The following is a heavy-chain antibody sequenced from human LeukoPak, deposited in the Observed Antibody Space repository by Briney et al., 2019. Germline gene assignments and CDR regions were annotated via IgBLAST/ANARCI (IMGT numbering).Heavy chain of an antibody. CDR2: ISWDGGST. V-gene: IGHV3-43*01. D-gene: IGHD6-19*01. J-gene: IGHJ4*02. CDR1: GFTFDDYT. Sequence: GGSLRLSCAASGFTFDDYTMHWVRQGPGKGLEWVSLISWDGGSTYYTDSVKGRFTISRDNSKNSLCLQMSSLRTEDTALYYCAKAFSSGGLDFDYWGQGTLVTVSS. CDR3: AKAFSSGGLDFDY.